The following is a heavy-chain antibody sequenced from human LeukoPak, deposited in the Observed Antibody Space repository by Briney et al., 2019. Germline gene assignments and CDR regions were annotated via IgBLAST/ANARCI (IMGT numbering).Heavy chain of an antibody. V-gene: IGHV3-30-3*01. J-gene: IGHJ4*02. D-gene: IGHD6-13*01. CDR1: GFTFSSYA. Sequence: PGGSLRLSCAASGFTFSSYAMHWVRQAPGKGLEWVAVISYDGSNKYYADSVKGRFTISRDNSKNTLYLQMNSLRAEDTAVYYCAREWSIAAAVNLDYWGQGTLVTVSS. CDR3: AREWSIAAAVNLDY. CDR2: ISYDGSNK.